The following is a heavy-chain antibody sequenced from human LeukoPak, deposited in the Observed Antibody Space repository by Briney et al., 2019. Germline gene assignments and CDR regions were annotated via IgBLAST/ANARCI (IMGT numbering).Heavy chain of an antibody. CDR2: IYYSGST. Sequence: SETLSLTCTVSGGSISSYYWSWIRQPPGKGLEWIGYIYYSGSTNYNPSLKSRVTISVDTSKNQFSLNLSSVTAADTAVYYCARHPSLSYCSGGSCWFDPWGQGTLVTVSS. CDR3: ARHPSLSYCSGGSCWFDP. CDR1: GGSISSYY. J-gene: IGHJ5*02. V-gene: IGHV4-59*08. D-gene: IGHD2-15*01.